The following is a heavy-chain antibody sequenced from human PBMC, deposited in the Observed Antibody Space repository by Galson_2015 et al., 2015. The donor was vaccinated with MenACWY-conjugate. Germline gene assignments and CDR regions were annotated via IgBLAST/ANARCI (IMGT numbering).Heavy chain of an antibody. Sequence: SLRLSCAASGFTFSNYGMHWVRQAPGKGLEWVAVISYDGYNKYYGDSVRGRFTISRDNSKNTLYLQMNSLRAEDTAVYYCAKGHTRFGVVDYFDYWGQGTLVTVSS. CDR3: AKGHTRFGVVDYFDY. V-gene: IGHV3-30*18. CDR2: ISYDGYNK. D-gene: IGHD3-3*01. CDR1: GFTFSNYG. J-gene: IGHJ4*02.